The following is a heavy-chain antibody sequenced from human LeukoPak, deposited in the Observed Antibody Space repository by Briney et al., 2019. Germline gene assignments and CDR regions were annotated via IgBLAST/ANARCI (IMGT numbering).Heavy chain of an antibody. V-gene: IGHV3-48*03. CDR1: GFTFSSHE. CDR2: ISSGGSTI. CDR3: ARDVWFDP. J-gene: IGHJ5*02. Sequence: GGSLRLSCAASGFTFSSHEMNWVRQPPGKGLEWVSYISSGGSTIYYADSVKGRFTVTRDNAKNSLYLQMNSLRAEDTALYYCARDVWFDPWGQGTLVTVSS.